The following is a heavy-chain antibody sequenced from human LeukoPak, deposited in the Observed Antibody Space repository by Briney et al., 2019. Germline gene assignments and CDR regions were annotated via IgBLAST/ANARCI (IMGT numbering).Heavy chain of an antibody. V-gene: IGHV3-48*01. J-gene: IGHJ4*02. Sequence: GGSLRLSCAASGFTFSTYSMNWVRQAPGKGLEWVSYISSSSSIIYYADSVKGRFTISRDNAKNSLYLQMNSLRAEDTAVYYCARGSTYYDSSGQVPFDYWGQGTLVTVSS. CDR1: GFTFSTYS. CDR2: ISSSSSII. D-gene: IGHD3-22*01. CDR3: ARGSTYYDSSGQVPFDY.